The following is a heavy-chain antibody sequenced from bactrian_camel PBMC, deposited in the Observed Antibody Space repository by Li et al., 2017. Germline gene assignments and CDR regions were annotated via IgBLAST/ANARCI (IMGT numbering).Heavy chain of an antibody. CDR1: GYTGDTNC. Sequence: HVQLVESGGGSVQAGGSLRLTCSASGYTGDTNCMGWFRQSPGKERERVAVMSDTGITKYADSVEGRFTLSKASANITLYLQMNDLKPEDTGMYYCVADGTRKVDADEKCTAFEYWAQGTQVTVS. J-gene: IGHJ4*01. CDR3: VADGTRKVDADEKCTAFEY. CDR2: MSDTGIT. D-gene: IGHD6*01. V-gene: IGHV3S55*01.